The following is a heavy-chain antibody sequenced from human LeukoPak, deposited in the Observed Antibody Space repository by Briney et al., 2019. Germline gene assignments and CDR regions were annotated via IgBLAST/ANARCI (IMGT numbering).Heavy chain of an antibody. Sequence: GGSLRLSCAASGFTFSSYSMNWVRQAPGKGLEWVSSISSSSSYIYYADSVKGRFTISRDNAKNSLYLQMSSLRAEDTAVYYCARAVGYNGFLDYRGQGTLVTVSS. J-gene: IGHJ4*02. CDR2: ISSSSSYI. CDR3: ARAVGYNGFLDY. D-gene: IGHD5-24*01. V-gene: IGHV3-21*01. CDR1: GFTFSSYS.